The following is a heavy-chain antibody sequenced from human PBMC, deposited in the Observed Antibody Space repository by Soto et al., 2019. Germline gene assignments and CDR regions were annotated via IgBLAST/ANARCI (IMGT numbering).Heavy chain of an antibody. CDR3: ARDQLYYNDISGRPLNAFDV. CDR2: IGLGSSTK. V-gene: IGHV3-48*01. J-gene: IGHJ3*01. D-gene: IGHD3-22*01. Sequence: GGSLRLSCAVSGFTFNSYSMNWVRQAPGKGLEWVSYIGLGSSTKYYADSVEGRFTISRDNAKNSLYLQMNSLRAEDTAVYYCARDQLYYNDISGRPLNAFDVWGQGTMVTVSS. CDR1: GFTFNSYS.